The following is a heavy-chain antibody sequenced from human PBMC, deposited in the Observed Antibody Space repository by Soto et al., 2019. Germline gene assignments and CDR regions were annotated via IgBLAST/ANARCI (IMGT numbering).Heavy chain of an antibody. CDR1: GDTSDSYA. V-gene: IGHV1-3*01. CDR3: AREAGSGSYYPLYYFDY. CDR2: INAGNGNT. J-gene: IGHJ4*02. D-gene: IGHD3-10*01. Sequence: SVKASWKAAGDTSDSYAVSWMRQAQEQRLEWMGWINAGNGNTKYSQKFQGRVTITRDTSASTAYMELSSLRSEDTAVYYCAREAGSGSYYPLYYFDYWGQGTLVTVS.